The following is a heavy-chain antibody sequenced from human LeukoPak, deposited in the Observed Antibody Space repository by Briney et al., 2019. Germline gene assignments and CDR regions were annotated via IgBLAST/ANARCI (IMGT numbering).Heavy chain of an antibody. CDR2: IYYSGST. Sequence: SETLSLTCTVSGGSISSYFWSWIRQPPGKGLEWIRYIYYSGSTNYNPSLKSRFTISVYTSKNQFSLKLSSVTAADTAVYYCARVGRGYTQTHYYYYMDVWGKGTTVTVSS. D-gene: IGHD5-12*01. CDR1: GGSISSYF. J-gene: IGHJ6*03. V-gene: IGHV4-59*01. CDR3: ARVGRGYTQTHYYYYMDV.